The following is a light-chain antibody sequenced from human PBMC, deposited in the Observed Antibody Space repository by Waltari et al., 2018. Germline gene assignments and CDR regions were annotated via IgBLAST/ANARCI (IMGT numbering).Light chain of an antibody. CDR2: DVT. V-gene: IGLV2-23*02. J-gene: IGLJ1*01. CDR3: CSFAGSISVFTV. CDR1: SSDVGGYNL. Sequence: QSALTQFASVSGSPGQSITISCTGTSSDVGGYNLVCWYQQHPGRAPKLIIYDVTKRPSGVSNRFSGSKSGNTASLTISGLQAEDEADYYCCSFAGSISVFTVFGTGTTVTVL.